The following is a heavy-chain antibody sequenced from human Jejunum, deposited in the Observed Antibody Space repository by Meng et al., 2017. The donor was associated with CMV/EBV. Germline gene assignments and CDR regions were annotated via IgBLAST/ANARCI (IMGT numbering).Heavy chain of an antibody. Sequence: QITLKESGVTPVKPTQTLTLTCTFSGFSLNTNGVSVAWIRQPPGKALEWVALLYWDNNKDFSPSLKSRVTINKDTSRNQVVLTMTNMDPADTATYYCAHGWGVWGSPSPFDYWGQGILVTVSS. V-gene: IGHV2-5*02. CDR1: GFSLNTNGVS. CDR3: AHGWGVWGSPSPFDY. CDR2: LYWDNNK. D-gene: IGHD3-16*01. J-gene: IGHJ4*02.